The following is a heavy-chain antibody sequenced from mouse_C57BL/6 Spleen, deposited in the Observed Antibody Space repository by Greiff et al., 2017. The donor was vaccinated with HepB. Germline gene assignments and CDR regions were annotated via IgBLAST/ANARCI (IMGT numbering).Heavy chain of an antibody. Sequence: EVKLVESGGDLVKPGGSLKLSCAASGFTFSSYGMSWVRQTPDKRLEWVATISSGGSYTYYPDSVKGRFTISRDNAKNTLYLQMSSLKSEDTAMYYCARLGYYGSSSGAMDYWGQGTSVTVSS. J-gene: IGHJ4*01. CDR2: ISSGGSYT. D-gene: IGHD1-1*01. CDR1: GFTFSSYG. CDR3: ARLGYYGSSSGAMDY. V-gene: IGHV5-6*02.